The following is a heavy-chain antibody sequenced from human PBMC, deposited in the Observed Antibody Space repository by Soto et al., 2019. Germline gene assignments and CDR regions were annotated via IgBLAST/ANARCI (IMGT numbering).Heavy chain of an antibody. J-gene: IGHJ4*02. D-gene: IGHD3-22*01. Sequence: SDTLSITFSVSCVSISSGGYYWSFIRHHPWKCLEWIGYIYYSGSTYYNPSLKSRVTISVDASKNQFSLKLSSVTAADTAVYYCARNDYYSDRSGYYPLNFDYWGQGTLVTVSS. CDR1: CVSISSGGYY. V-gene: IGHV4-31*03. CDR3: ARNDYYSDRSGYYPLNFDY. CDR2: IYYSGST.